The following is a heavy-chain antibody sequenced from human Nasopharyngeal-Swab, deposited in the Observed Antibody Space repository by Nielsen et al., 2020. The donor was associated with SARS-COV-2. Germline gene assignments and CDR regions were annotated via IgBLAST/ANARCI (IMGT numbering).Heavy chain of an antibody. J-gene: IGHJ2*01. D-gene: IGHD6-19*01. CDR1: GGSISSHY. V-gene: IGHV4-4*07. CDR3: ARDRIQWLGEWYFDL. Sequence: SETLSLTGTVSGGSISSHYWSWIRQPAGKGLEWIGRIYISGSTNYNPSLKSRVTMSVDTSKNQFSLKLSSVTAADTAVYYCARDRIQWLGEWYFDLWGRGTLVTVSS. CDR2: IYISGST.